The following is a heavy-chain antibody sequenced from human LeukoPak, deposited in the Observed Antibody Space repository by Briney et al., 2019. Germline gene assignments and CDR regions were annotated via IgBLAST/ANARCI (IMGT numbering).Heavy chain of an antibody. J-gene: IGHJ3*02. CDR1: GFTFSSYA. V-gene: IGHV3-30-3*01. CDR3: ARGQGRSGYDAFDI. CDR2: ISYDGSNK. D-gene: IGHD3-22*01. Sequence: GRSLRLSCAASGFTFSSYAMHWVRQAPGKGLEWVAVISYDGSNKYYADSVKGRFTISRDNSKNTLYLQMNSLRAEDTAVYYCARGQGRSGYDAFDIWGQGTMVTVSS.